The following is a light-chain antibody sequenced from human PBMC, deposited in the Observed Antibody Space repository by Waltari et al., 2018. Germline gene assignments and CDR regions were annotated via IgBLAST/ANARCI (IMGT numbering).Light chain of an antibody. V-gene: IGLV2-14*01. J-gene: IGLJ1*01. CDR2: EVS. CDR3: SSYASSNHYV. CDR1: SSDVGGYNY. Sequence: QSALTQPASVSGSPGQSITISYTGTSSDVGGYNYVSWYQQHPGKAPKLIIYEVSNRPSGVSNRFSGSKSGNTASLTISGLQAEDEADYYCSSYASSNHYVFGTGTKVTVL.